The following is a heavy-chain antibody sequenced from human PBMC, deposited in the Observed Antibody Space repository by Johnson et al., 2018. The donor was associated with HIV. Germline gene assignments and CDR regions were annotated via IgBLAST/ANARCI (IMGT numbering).Heavy chain of an antibody. CDR2: ISYDGSNK. J-gene: IGHJ3*02. CDR3: ARRRDYGHARSALDI. V-gene: IGHV3-30*03. CDR1: GFTFSSYG. D-gene: IGHD4-17*01. Sequence: QVQLVESGGGVVQPGRSLRLSCSVSGFTFSSYGMHWVRQAPGKGLEWVAVISYDGSNKYYADSVKGRFTMSRDNSKNTLHLQMKSLRAEDTDVYYCARRRDYGHARSALDIWGQGTMVTVSS.